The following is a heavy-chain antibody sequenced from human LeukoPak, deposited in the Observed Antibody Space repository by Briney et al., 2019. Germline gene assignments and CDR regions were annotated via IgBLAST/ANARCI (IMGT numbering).Heavy chain of an antibody. CDR3: ARVRYMDV. V-gene: IGHV3-7*01. Sequence: GGSLRLSCAVSGFTFSRYWMNWVRQAPGKGLEWVANIKEDGSEKNYVDSVKGRFTISRDNAKNSLYLQMNSLGAEDTALYYCARVRYMDVWGKGTTVTVSS. CDR2: IKEDGSEK. J-gene: IGHJ6*03. CDR1: GFTFSRYW.